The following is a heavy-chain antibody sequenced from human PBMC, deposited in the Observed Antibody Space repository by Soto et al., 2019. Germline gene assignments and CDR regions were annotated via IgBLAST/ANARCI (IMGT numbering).Heavy chain of an antibody. CDR3: ARSEDYDDSSGYLGSFVDV. J-gene: IGHJ6*02. D-gene: IGHD3-22*01. V-gene: IGHV4-61*01. Sequence: QVQLQESGPGLVTPSETLFLTCTVSGGSVISDNHYWSWIRQPPGKGLEWIGCIYDSGSTNYNPSLKSRLTISLDTSKNQFSLRLSSVTAADTAVYFCARSEDYDDSSGYLGSFVDVWGQGTTVTVSS. CDR2: IYDSGST. CDR1: GGSVISDNHY.